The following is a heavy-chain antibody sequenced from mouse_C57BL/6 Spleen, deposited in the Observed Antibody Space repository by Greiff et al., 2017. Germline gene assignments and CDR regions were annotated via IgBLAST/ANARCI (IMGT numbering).Heavy chain of an antibody. CDR2: IYPRSGNT. CDR1: GYTFTSYG. CDR3: ARSGLLPSYAMDY. Sequence: VQLQQSGAELARPGASVKLSCKASGYTFTSYGISWVKQRTGQGLEWIGEIYPRSGNTYYNEKFKGKATLTADNSSSTAYMELRSLTSEDSAVYFCARSGLLPSYAMDYWGQGTSVTVSS. J-gene: IGHJ4*01. V-gene: IGHV1-81*01. D-gene: IGHD2-3*01.